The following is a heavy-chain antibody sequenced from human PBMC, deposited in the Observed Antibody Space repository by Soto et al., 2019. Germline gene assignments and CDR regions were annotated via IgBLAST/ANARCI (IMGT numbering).Heavy chain of an antibody. CDR3: ARSITMVRGVIPYYSYGMDV. J-gene: IGHJ6*02. CDR2: IIPIFGTA. CDR1: GGTFSSYA. V-gene: IGHV1-69*13. D-gene: IGHD3-10*01. Sequence: SVKVSCKASGGTFSSYAISWVRQAPGQGLEWMGGIIPIFGTANYAQKFQGRVTITADESTSTAYMELSSLRSEDTAVYYCARSITMVRGVIPYYSYGMDVWGQGTTGTVS.